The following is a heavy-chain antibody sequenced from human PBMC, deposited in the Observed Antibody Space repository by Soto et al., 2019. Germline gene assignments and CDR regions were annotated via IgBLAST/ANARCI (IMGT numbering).Heavy chain of an antibody. CDR3: ARADTAVVNKGVDV. CDR2: IDPSDSYT. Sequence: GESLKISCEVSWYTFTSYYITWSRQGPGKGLEWMGRIDPSDSYTTYNPSFRGHVTISADKSIRTAYLQWSSLEASDSGMYYCARADTAVVNKGVDVWDQGTPVTVSS. J-gene: IGHJ6*02. CDR1: WYTFTSYY. V-gene: IGHV5-10-1*01. D-gene: IGHD5-18*01.